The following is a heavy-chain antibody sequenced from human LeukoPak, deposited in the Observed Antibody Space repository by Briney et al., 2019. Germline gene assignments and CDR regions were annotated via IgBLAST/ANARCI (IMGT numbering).Heavy chain of an antibody. J-gene: IGHJ5*01. CDR3: ANGGYSREERFDS. Sequence: GGSLRLSCAASGFTFSRDVMTWVRQAPGKGLEWVSGISAGGGTNYADSVKGRFTVSRDNSKNTLYLQMTSLRVEDTAIYYCANGGYSREERFDSWGQGTLVTVSS. D-gene: IGHD5-12*01. CDR2: ISAGGGT. V-gene: IGHV3-23*01. CDR1: GFTFSRDV.